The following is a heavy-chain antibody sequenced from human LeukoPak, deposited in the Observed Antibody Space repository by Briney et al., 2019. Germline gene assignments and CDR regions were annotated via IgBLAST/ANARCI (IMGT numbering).Heavy chain of an antibody. CDR3: ARGRPQTYCSGGSCYSDAFDI. J-gene: IGHJ3*02. D-gene: IGHD2-15*01. CDR1: GGTFSSYA. CDR2: IIPIFGTA. Sequence: ASVKVSCKASGGTFSSYAISWVRQAPGQGLEWRGGIIPIFGTANYAQKFQGRVTITADESTSTAYMELSSLRSEDTAVYYCARGRPQTYCSGGSCYSDAFDIWGQGTMVTVSS. V-gene: IGHV1-69*13.